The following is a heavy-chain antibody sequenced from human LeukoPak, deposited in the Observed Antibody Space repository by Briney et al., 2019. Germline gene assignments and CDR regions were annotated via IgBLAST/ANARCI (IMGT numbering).Heavy chain of an antibody. Sequence: GRSLRLSCAASGFTFSSYGMHWVRQAPGKGLEWVALIWFDGSNKYYADSVKGRFTISRDNSKNTLYLQMNSLRADDTAVYYCARGDYFDSSGYSPYYFDYWGQGTLVTVSS. CDR3: ARGDYFDSSGYSPYYFDY. D-gene: IGHD3-22*01. CDR1: GFTFSSYG. CDR2: IWFDGSNK. V-gene: IGHV3-33*01. J-gene: IGHJ4*02.